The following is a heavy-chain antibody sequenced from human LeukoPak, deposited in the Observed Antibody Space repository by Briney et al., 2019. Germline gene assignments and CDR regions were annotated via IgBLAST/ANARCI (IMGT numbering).Heavy chain of an antibody. CDR1: GVTVSGNC. V-gene: IGHV3-53*01. D-gene: IGHD4-17*01. Sequence: GGSLRLSCAASGVTVSGNCMNWVRQAPGKGLEWVSLIYSGGSGGSTYYTDSVKGRFTISRDTSKNTLYLQINSLRVEDTAVYYCIVFGDSNHWGQGTLVTVSS. CDR3: IVFGDSNH. CDR2: IYSGGSGGST. J-gene: IGHJ5*02.